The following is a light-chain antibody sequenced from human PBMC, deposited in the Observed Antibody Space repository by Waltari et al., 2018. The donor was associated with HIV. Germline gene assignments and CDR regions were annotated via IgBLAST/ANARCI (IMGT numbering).Light chain of an antibody. Sequence: QTVVTQEPSFSVSPGATVALTCALSSGSVSSSSCRCWYPQTPGLPRLALIYNTNIRSSGVPDRFSGSVLGNKAALTIKGAQTDDESDDYCMLCLGDGISVFGGGTKLTVL. V-gene: IGLV8-61*01. CDR1: SGSVSSSSC. CDR3: MLCLGDGISV. CDR2: NTN. J-gene: IGLJ2*01.